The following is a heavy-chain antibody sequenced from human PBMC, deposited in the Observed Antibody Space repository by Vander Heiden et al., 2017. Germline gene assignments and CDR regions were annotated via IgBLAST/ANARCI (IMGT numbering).Heavy chain of an antibody. V-gene: IGHV3-7*01. CDR2: INQDGSEK. J-gene: IGHJ4*02. Sequence: EVQLVESGGGLVQPGGSLRLSCAASGLTFSTIWMTWVRQAPGKGLEWVANINQDGSEKNYVDSVKGRFTISRDNAKKSLYLQMNSLGVEDTAVYYCAAFDDWGQGTLVTVSS. CDR3: AAFDD. CDR1: GLTFSTIW.